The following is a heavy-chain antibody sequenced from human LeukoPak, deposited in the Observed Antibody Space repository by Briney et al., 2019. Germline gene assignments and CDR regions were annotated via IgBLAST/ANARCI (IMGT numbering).Heavy chain of an antibody. D-gene: IGHD6-13*01. Sequence: GGSLRLSCAASGFTFSSYGMHWVRQAPGKGLEWVAFIRYDGSNKYYADSVKGRFTISRDNSRNTLYLQMNSLRAEDTAIYYCATYKQQLIFVEYWGQGTLVTVSS. CDR1: GFTFSSYG. V-gene: IGHV3-30*02. CDR3: ATYKQQLIFVEY. J-gene: IGHJ4*02. CDR2: IRYDGSNK.